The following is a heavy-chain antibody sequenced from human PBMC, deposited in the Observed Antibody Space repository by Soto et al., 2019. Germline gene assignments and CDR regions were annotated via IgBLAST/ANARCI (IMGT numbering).Heavy chain of an antibody. Sequence: PGGSLRLSCSASGFTFSSYALNWVRQAPGKGLEYVSAISSTGGSTYYADSVMGRVTISRDNSKNTLYLQMSSLRAEDTAVYYCVKDPRHFGELYPPRFDYWGQGTLVTVSS. CDR1: GFTFSSYA. D-gene: IGHD3-10*01. V-gene: IGHV3-64D*08. CDR3: VKDPRHFGELYPPRFDY. CDR2: ISSTGGST. J-gene: IGHJ4*02.